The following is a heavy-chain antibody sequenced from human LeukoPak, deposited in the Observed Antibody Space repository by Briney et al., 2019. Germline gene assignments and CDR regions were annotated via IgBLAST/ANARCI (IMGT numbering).Heavy chain of an antibody. CDR2: IYYSGST. Sequence: SETLSLTCTVSGGSISSSSYYWGWIRQPPGKGLEWIGSIYYSGSTYYNPSLKSRVTISVDTSKNQFSLKLSSVTAADTAVYYCARASITMIVVVITVFDYWGQGTLVTVSS. CDR1: GGSISSSSYY. J-gene: IGHJ4*02. D-gene: IGHD3-22*01. CDR3: ARASITMIVVVITVFDY. V-gene: IGHV4-39*01.